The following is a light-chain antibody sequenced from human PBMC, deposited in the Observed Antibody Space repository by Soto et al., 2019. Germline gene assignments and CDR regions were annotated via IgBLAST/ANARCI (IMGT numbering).Light chain of an antibody. V-gene: IGKV3-20*01. CDR2: GAS. Sequence: EIVLTQSPGTLALSAWERATLSCGASQSVSNNYLAWYQQKPGQAPRLLIYGASSRATGIPDRFSGSGSGTDFTLTISRLEPEDFAVYWCQQYDSSPRTFGQGTKVDIK. CDR1: QSVSNNY. J-gene: IGKJ1*01. CDR3: QQYDSSPRT.